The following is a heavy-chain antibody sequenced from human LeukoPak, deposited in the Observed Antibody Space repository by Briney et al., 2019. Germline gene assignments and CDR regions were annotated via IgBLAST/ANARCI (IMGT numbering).Heavy chain of an antibody. CDR2: MNPNSGNT. D-gene: IGHD3-10*01. CDR3: AREEYRGPGFGY. Sequence: ASVKVSCKASGYTFTSYDINWVRQATGQGLEWMGWMNPNSGNTGYAQKFQGWVTMTRDTSISTAYMELSRLRSDDTAVYYCAREEYRGPGFGYWGQGTLVTVSS. J-gene: IGHJ4*02. V-gene: IGHV1-8*01. CDR1: GYTFTSYD.